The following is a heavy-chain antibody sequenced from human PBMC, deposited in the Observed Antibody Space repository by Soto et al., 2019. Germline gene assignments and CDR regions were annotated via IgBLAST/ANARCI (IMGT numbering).Heavy chain of an antibody. J-gene: IGHJ4*02. CDR1: GFTFSNYA. V-gene: IGHV3-23*01. Sequence: QPGGSLRLSCSASGFTFSNYAMSWVRQAPGKGLEWVSALSAGGDNTYYADSVRGRFTISRDNSKNTLYLQMNSLRAEDTAVYHCAKASDSGYDFHFDYWGQGALVTVSS. CDR3: AKASDSGYDFHFDY. CDR2: LSAGGDNT. D-gene: IGHD5-12*01.